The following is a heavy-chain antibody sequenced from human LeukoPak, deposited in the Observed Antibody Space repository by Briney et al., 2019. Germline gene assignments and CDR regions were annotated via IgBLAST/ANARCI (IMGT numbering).Heavy chain of an antibody. CDR3: ARDWDY. J-gene: IGHJ4*02. CDR2: IKQDGSEK. CDR1: GFTFSNYA. V-gene: IGHV3-7*05. Sequence: GGSLRLSCVASGFTFSNYAMSWVRQAPGKGLEWVANIKQDGSEKYYVDSVKGRFTISRDNAKNSLYLQMNSLRAEDTAVYYCARDWDYWGQGTLVTVSS.